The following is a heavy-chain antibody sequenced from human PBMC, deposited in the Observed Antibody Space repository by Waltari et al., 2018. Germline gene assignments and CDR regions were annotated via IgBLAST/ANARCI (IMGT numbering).Heavy chain of an antibody. V-gene: IGHV3-48*01. CDR1: EFTFSSYS. Sequence: EVQLVESGGGLVQPGGSLRLSCAASEFTFSSYSINWVRHAPGKGLERVSYISRSSSDTYYAHSVKRRFTLSRDHAKNSLYLKMNSLRAEAMAVYYCARDPPPSYGMDVWGQGTTVTVSS. J-gene: IGHJ6*02. CDR3: ARDPPPSYGMDV. CDR2: ISRSSSDT.